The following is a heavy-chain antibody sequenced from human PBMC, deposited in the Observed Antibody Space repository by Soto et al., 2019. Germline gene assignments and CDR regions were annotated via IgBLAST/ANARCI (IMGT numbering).Heavy chain of an antibody. CDR1: SSSIASSNFH. D-gene: IGHD6-13*01. V-gene: IGHV4-39*01. CDR3: ARRERAAGTDWWFDP. J-gene: IGHJ5*02. Sequence: SETLSLTCPINSSSIASSNFHSGWTRKPQGKGREWIGIIYYSGSTYYSPSLKSRVTISVDTSKNQFSLKLSSVTAADTAVYYCARRERAAGTDWWFDPRGQGTLVTVS. CDR2: IYYSGST.